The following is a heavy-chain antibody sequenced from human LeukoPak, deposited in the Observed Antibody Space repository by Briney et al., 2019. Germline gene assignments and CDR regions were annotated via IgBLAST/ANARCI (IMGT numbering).Heavy chain of an antibody. Sequence: XAXGGTFSSYXXXXVRQATGQGLXXMXWMNPNSGNTGYAQKFQGRVTMTRSTSITTAYMELSSLRSEDTAVYYCARRYYGDSRRWVDPWGQGTLVTVSS. J-gene: IGHJ5*02. D-gene: IGHD4-17*01. CDR3: ARRYYGDSRRWVDP. CDR2: MNPNSGNT. CDR1: GGTFSSYX. V-gene: IGHV1-8*02.